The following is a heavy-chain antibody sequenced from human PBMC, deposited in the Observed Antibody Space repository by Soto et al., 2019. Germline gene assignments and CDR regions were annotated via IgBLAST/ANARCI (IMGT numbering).Heavy chain of an antibody. Sequence: QVQLQESGPGLVKPSETLSLTCTVSGGSVSSGSYYWSWIRQPPGKGLEWIGYIYYSGSTNYNPSLKRRVTISVDTSKNQFTLKLSSVTAADTAVYYCAREHPRSSAFDYWGQGTPVTVSS. V-gene: IGHV4-61*01. J-gene: IGHJ4*02. CDR1: GGSVSSGSYY. CDR2: IYYSGST. D-gene: IGHD6-6*01. CDR3: AREHPRSSAFDY.